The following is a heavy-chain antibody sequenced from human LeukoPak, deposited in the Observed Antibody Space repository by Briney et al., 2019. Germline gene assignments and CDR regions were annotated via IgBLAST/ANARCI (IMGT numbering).Heavy chain of an antibody. CDR2: ISYEGSNK. Sequence: PGRSLRLSCAASRFTFSSYGMHWVRQAPGKGLEWVAVISYEGSNKYYADSVKGRFTISRDNSKNTLYLQMNSLRTEDTAIYYCAKEDVVVITIRYFQHWGQGTLVTVSS. D-gene: IGHD3-22*01. J-gene: IGHJ1*01. V-gene: IGHV3-30*18. CDR3: AKEDVVVITIRYFQH. CDR1: RFTFSSYG.